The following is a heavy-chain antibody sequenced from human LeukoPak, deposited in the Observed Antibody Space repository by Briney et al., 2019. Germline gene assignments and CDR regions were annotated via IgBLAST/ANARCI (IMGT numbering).Heavy chain of an antibody. V-gene: IGHV3-21*01. CDR2: ISSSSSYI. J-gene: IGHJ6*02. CDR1: GFTFSSYS. D-gene: IGHD1-26*01. CDR3: ARDIFAWGELEGHMDV. Sequence: GGSLRLSCAASGFTFSSYSMNWVRQAPGKGLEWVSSISSSSSYIYYADSVKGRFTISRDNAKNSLYLQMNSLRAEDTAVYYCARDIFAWGELEGHMDVWGQGTTVTVSS.